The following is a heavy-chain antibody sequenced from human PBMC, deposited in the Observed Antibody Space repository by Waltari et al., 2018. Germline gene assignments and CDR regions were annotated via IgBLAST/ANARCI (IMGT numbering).Heavy chain of an antibody. J-gene: IGHJ4*02. CDR2: YYGDDDK. V-gene: IGHV2-5*02. Sequence: QITLKESGPTLVKPTQTLTLTCTFPGFPLATRSVGGGWIRQPPGKALEWLAIYYGDDDKRYSPGLESRLTVTKDTSKNQLVLTLANMDPVDTATYYCAHSMMTSYSFYDFWGQGLQVTVSS. CDR3: AHSMMTSYSFYDF. CDR1: GFPLATRSVG. D-gene: IGHD3-9*01.